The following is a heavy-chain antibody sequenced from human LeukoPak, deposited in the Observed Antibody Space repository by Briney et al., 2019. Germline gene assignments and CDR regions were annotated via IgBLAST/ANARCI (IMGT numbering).Heavy chain of an antibody. Sequence: PSETLSLTCTVSGGSISSSSYYWGWLRQPPGKGLEGIGSIYYSGSTYYNPSLKSRVTISVDTSKNQFSLKLSSVTAADTAVYYCARLMIVVVSNWFDPWGQGTLVTVSS. J-gene: IGHJ5*02. D-gene: IGHD3-22*01. CDR2: IYYSGST. V-gene: IGHV4-39*01. CDR3: ARLMIVVVSNWFDP. CDR1: GGSISSSSYY.